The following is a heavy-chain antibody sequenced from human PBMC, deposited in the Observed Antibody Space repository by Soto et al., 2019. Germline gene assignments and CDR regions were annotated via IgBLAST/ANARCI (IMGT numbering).Heavy chain of an antibody. V-gene: IGHV4-59*01. D-gene: IGHD4-17*01. CDR2: ISYSGTT. Sequence: QVQLQESGPGLVKPSETLSLTCTVSGGSISSYYWSWIRQPPGKGLEWIGDISYSGTTNYNPSLTSQVTISVDTSKNRFSLKLSSVTTGDTAVYYCASAQGTVTTDYFDYWGQGILVTVSS. J-gene: IGHJ4*02. CDR3: ASAQGTVTTDYFDY. CDR1: GGSISSYY.